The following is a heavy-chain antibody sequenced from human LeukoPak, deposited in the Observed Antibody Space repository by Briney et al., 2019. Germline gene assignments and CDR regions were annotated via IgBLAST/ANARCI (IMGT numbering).Heavy chain of an antibody. V-gene: IGHV1-2*02. J-gene: IGHJ3*02. CDR2: INPNSGGT. Sequence: ASVKVSCKASGYTFTGYYMHWVRQAPGQGLEWMGWINPNSGGTNYAQKFQGRVTMTRDTSISTAYMELRSLRSDDTAVYYCASNYDSSGYYYDAFDIWGQGTMVTVSS. D-gene: IGHD3-22*01. CDR3: ASNYDSSGYYYDAFDI. CDR1: GYTFTGYY.